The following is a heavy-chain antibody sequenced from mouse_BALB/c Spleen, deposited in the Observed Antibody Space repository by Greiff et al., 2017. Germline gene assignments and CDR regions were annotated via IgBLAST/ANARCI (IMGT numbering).Heavy chain of an antibody. CDR3: ARGGFDGPYYFDY. Sequence: EVKLMESGPGLVKPSQSLSLTCTVTGYSITSDYAWNWIRQFPGNKLEWMGYISYSGSTSYNPSLKSRISITRDTSKNQFFLQLNSVTTEDTATYYCARGGFDGPYYFDYWGQGTTLTVSS. V-gene: IGHV3-2*02. J-gene: IGHJ2*01. D-gene: IGHD2-3*01. CDR2: ISYSGST. CDR1: GYSITSDYA.